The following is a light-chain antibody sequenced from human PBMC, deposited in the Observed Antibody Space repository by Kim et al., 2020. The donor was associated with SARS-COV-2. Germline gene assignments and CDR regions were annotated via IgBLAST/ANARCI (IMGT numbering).Light chain of an antibody. CDR2: GAS. V-gene: IGKV3-20*01. CDR1: QSVSSKY. Sequence: EVVLTQSPGTLSLSPGDRATLSCRASQSVSSKYLAWYLQRPGQAPRLLIYGASSRATGIPDRFSGSGSGTDFTLTISRLQPEDFAVYYCQLYGSSSRYTFGQGTKLEI. J-gene: IGKJ2*01. CDR3: QLYGSSSRYT.